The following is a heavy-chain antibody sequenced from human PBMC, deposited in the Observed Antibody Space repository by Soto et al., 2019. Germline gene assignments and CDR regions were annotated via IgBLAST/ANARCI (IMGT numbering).Heavy chain of an antibody. J-gene: IGHJ4*02. D-gene: IGHD6-13*01. Sequence: GGSLRLSCTSSGFLFTNHGMHWVRQAPGKGLEWVSVISGSGNSTYYADSVKGRFTISRDNSKKTLYLQMNNLRAEDTAVYYCARRGPGTYFDYWGQGTLVTVS. CDR2: ISGSGNST. CDR3: ARRGPGTYFDY. V-gene: IGHV3-23*01. CDR1: GFLFTNHG.